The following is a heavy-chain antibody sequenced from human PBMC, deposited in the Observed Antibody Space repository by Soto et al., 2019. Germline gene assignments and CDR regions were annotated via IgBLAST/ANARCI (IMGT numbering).Heavy chain of an antibody. Sequence: ASVKVSCKASGYTFTSYYMHWVRQAPGQGLEWMGIINPSGGSTSYAQKFQGRVTVTRDTSTSTVYMELSSLRSEDTAVYYCASGESGYSSGWSFDYWGQGTLVTVSS. CDR1: GYTFTSYY. CDR3: ASGESGYSSGWSFDY. V-gene: IGHV1-46*01. D-gene: IGHD6-19*01. J-gene: IGHJ4*02. CDR2: INPSGGST.